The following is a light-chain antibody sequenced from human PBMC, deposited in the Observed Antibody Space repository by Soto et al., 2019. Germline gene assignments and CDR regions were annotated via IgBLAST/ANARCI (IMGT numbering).Light chain of an antibody. CDR1: QSVSSN. V-gene: IGKV3-15*01. Sequence: EIVMTQSPATLSVSPGERATLSCRASQSVSSNLAWYQQKPGQAPRLLIYGASTRATGIPARFSGSGSGTDFTLTISSLQSEDFAVYYCQQYSNLPYTFGQGTNLEIK. CDR3: QQYSNLPYT. J-gene: IGKJ2*01. CDR2: GAS.